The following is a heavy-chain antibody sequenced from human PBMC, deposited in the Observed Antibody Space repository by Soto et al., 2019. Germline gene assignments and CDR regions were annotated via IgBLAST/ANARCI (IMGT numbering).Heavy chain of an antibody. J-gene: IGHJ3*02. D-gene: IGHD2-15*01. CDR1: GITFSNYM. V-gene: IGHV3-23*01. CDR2: ITAGGDGT. Sequence: EVQVLESGGGLVQPGGSLRLSCEASGITFSNYMMTWIRQAPGKGLEWVSTITAGGDGTYYADSVKGRFTMSRETSKNTXXLQMNSLRAEDTAVYYCAPHVYCSGGSCQYDAFAIRGQGRMVTVSS. CDR3: APHVYCSGGSCQYDAFAI.